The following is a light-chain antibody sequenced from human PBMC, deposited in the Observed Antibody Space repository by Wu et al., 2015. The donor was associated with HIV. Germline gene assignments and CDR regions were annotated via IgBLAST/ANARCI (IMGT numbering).Light chain of an antibody. CDR3: QQYDNPPLT. J-gene: IGKJ4*01. CDR2: DAS. CDR1: QDISNY. V-gene: IGKV1-33*01. Sequence: DIQMTQSPSSLSASVGDRVTITCQASQDISNYLNWYQQKPGKAPKLLIYDASNLATGVPSRFSGSGSGTDFTFTISSLQPEDIATYYCQQYDNPPLTFGGGTKVEIE.